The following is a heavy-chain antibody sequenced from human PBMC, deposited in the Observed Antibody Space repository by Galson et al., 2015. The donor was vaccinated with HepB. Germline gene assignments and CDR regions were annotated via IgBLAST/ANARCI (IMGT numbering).Heavy chain of an antibody. J-gene: IGHJ4*02. V-gene: IGHV6-1*01. CDR2: TYYRSKWYN. CDR3: ARAITALGFGFDY. CDR1: GDSVSTNSAT. D-gene: IGHD6-13*01. Sequence: CAISGDSVSTNSATWDWTRQSPSRGLEWLGRTYYRSKWYNDYAVPVKSRITINPDASKNQFSLQLNSVTPEDTAFYYCARAITALGFGFDYWGQGTLATVSS.